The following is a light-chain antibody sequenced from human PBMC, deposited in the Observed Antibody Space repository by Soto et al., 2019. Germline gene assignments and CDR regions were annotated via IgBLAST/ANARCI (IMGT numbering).Light chain of an antibody. V-gene: IGLV2-14*01. Sequence: QSALTQPASVSGSPGQSITISCTGTSSDVGGYNYVSWYQQHPGKAPKLMIYDVSNRPSVVSNRFSGSKSGNTASLTISGLQADDEADYYFSSYTSSSTYVFGTGTKVTVL. CDR2: DVS. CDR1: SSDVGGYNY. CDR3: SSYTSSSTYV. J-gene: IGLJ1*01.